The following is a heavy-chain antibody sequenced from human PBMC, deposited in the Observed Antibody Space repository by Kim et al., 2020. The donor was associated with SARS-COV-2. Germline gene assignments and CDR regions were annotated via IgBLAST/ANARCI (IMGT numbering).Heavy chain of an antibody. CDR1: GGSISSSSYY. CDR3: ASRVLTIFGVVTPIPDY. D-gene: IGHD3-3*01. Sequence: SETLSLTCTVSGGSISSSSYYWGWIRQPPGKGLEWIGSIYYSGSTYYNPSLKSRVTISVDTSKNQFSLKLSSVTAADTAVYYCASRVLTIFGVVTPIPDYWGQGTLVTVSS. V-gene: IGHV4-39*01. J-gene: IGHJ4*02. CDR2: IYYSGST.